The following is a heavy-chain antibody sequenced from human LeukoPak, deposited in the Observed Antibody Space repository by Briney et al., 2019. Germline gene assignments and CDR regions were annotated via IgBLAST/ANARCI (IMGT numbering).Heavy chain of an antibody. V-gene: IGHV3-30*02. CDR2: LHYDGIKK. J-gene: IGHJ4*02. Sequence: PGGSLRLSCSASGFTIRDYVMHWVRQTPGKGLEWVASLHYDGIKKYYAASVKGRFTISRDSSKNTLVLQMNTLRVEDTALYYCAKLHGDFLPAHYWGQGTLVTVSS. CDR3: AKLHGDFLPAHY. D-gene: IGHD4-17*01. CDR1: GFTIRDYV.